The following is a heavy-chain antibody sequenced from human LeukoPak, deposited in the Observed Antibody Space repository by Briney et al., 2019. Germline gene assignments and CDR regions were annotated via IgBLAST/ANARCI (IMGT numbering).Heavy chain of an antibody. V-gene: IGHV3-11*04. CDR3: ARDQGRGDYGDSLFDY. J-gene: IGHJ4*02. CDR1: GFTFSDYY. CDR2: ISSSGSTI. D-gene: IGHD4-17*01. Sequence: GGSLRLSCAASGFTFSDYYMSWIRQAPGKGLEWVSYISSSGSTIYYADSVKGRFIISRDNAKNSLYLQMNSLRAEDTAVYYCARDQGRGDYGDSLFDYWGQGTLVTVSS.